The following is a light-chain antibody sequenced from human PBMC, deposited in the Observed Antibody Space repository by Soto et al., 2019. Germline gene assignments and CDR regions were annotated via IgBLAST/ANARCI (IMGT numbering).Light chain of an antibody. CDR2: GAS. Sequence: EVVLTQSPGTLSLSPGERAKLSCRASQSVRSTYLGWYQQKPGQAPRLLIYGASKRQSGVPDRFSGGGSGTDFTLTISSLQPEDFAVYYCQQFSGSVTFGGGTKVDI. CDR3: QQFSGSVT. V-gene: IGKV3-20*01. CDR1: QSVRSTY. J-gene: IGKJ4*01.